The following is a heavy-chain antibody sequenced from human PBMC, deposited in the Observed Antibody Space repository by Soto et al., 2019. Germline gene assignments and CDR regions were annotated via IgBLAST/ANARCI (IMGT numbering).Heavy chain of an antibody. CDR3: VREGGDLRGSGXFDX. V-gene: IGHV3-48*01. CDR2: ISRGGSSI. J-gene: IGHJ4*02. D-gene: IGHD6-19*01. Sequence: EPQLVESGGGLVQPGGSLRLSCAASGFTFSFYTMNWVRQTPGKGLEWLAYISRGGSSIYYADSVKGRFTVSRDNANNSLSLQLNSLRREDTAVYYCVREGGDLRGSGXFDXWGQGTLV. CDR1: GFTFSFYT.